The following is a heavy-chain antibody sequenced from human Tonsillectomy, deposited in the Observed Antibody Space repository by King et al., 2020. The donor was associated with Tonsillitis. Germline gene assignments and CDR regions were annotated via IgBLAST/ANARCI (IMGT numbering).Heavy chain of an antibody. CDR2: ISYDGSNK. Sequence: VQLVESGGGVVQPGRSLRLSCAASGFTFSSYGIHWVRQAPGKGLEWVAVISYDGSNKYYADSVKGRFTISRDNSKNTLYLQMNSLRAEDTAVYYCAKDSGWFGPWGVTGMDVWGQGTTVTVSS. D-gene: IGHD3-10*01. V-gene: IGHV3-30*18. J-gene: IGHJ6*02. CDR3: AKDSGWFGPWGVTGMDV. CDR1: GFTFSSYG.